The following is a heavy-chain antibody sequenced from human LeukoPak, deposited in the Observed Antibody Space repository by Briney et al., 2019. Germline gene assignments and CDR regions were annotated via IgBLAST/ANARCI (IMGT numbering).Heavy chain of an antibody. CDR3: ARVAYSSSWYVASWFDP. Sequence: PSETLSLTCSVSGYSISSGFYWDWIRQPPGKGLEWIGYIYYSGSTNYNPSLKSRVTISVDTSKNQFSLKLSSVTAADTAVYYCARVAYSSSWYVASWFDPWGQGTLVTVSS. D-gene: IGHD6-13*01. J-gene: IGHJ5*02. CDR1: GYSISSGFY. CDR2: IYYSGST. V-gene: IGHV4-61*01.